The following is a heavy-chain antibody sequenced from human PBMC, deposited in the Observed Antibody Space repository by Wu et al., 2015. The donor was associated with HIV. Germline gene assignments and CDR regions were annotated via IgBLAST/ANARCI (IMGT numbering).Heavy chain of an antibody. CDR1: GGTFSSYA. CDR2: IIPIFGTA. CDR3: ASSIDCGGDCYSSNWFDP. Sequence: QVQLVQSGAEVKKPGSSVKVSCKASGGTFSSYAISWVRQAPGQGLEWMGRIIPIFGTANYAQKFQGRVTITADESTSTAYMELSSLRSEDTAVYYCASSIDCGGDCYSSNWFDPWGQGTLVTVSS. D-gene: IGHD2-21*02. J-gene: IGHJ5*02. V-gene: IGHV1-69*18.